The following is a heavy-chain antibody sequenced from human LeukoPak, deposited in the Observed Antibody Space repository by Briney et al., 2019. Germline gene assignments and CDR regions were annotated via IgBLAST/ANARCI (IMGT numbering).Heavy chain of an antibody. CDR3: ARDISGSRYFDY. CDR2: IYYSGST. Sequence: SETLSLTCTVSGGSISSYYWSWIRQPPGKGLEWIGNIYYSGSTNYNPSLKSRVTISVDTSKNQFSLKLSSVTAADTAVYYCARDISGSRYFDYWGQGTLVTVSS. D-gene: IGHD3-10*01. CDR1: GGSISSYY. J-gene: IGHJ4*02. V-gene: IGHV4-59*01.